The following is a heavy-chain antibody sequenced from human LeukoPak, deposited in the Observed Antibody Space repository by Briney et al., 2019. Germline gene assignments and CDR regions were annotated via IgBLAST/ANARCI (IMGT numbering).Heavy chain of an antibody. CDR3: ARRGDSDFRID. CDR2: IYPSDSDT. CDR1: GYSFTSYW. D-gene: IGHD2-21*02. Sequence: GESLKISCKGSGYSFTSYWIGWVRQMPGKGLEWMGIIYPSDSDTRYSPPFQGQVTISADKSISTAYLQWNSLEASDSAIYYCARRGDSDFRIDWGQGTLVTVSS. J-gene: IGHJ4*02. V-gene: IGHV5-51*01.